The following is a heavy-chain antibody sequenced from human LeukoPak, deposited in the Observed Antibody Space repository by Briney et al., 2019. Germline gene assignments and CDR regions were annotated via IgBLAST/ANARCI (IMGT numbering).Heavy chain of an antibody. CDR3: ARGPHTGVNCYDSSGYYY. J-gene: IGHJ4*02. D-gene: IGHD3-22*01. CDR2: INHTGST. Sequence: SPTLSLTWAVDGASFSCYYWSWIRQPPGKWLEWIGEINHTGSTNYNPSLKSRVTISVDTSKNQSSLKLSSVTAADTAVYYCARGPHTGVNCYDSSGYYYWGQGTLVTVSS. CDR1: GASFSCYY. V-gene: IGHV4-34*01.